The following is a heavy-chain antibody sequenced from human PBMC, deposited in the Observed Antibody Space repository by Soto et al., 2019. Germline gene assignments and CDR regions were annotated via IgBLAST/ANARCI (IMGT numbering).Heavy chain of an antibody. D-gene: IGHD5-18*01. Sequence: GASVKVSCKASGYTFTSYAMHWVRQAPGQRLEWMGWINAGNGNTKYSQKFQGRVTITRDTSASTAYMELSSLRVEDTAVYYCAKVGFPYSYGYLFYYWGQGTLVTVSS. J-gene: IGHJ4*02. V-gene: IGHV1-3*01. CDR2: INAGNGNT. CDR1: GYTFTSYA. CDR3: AKVGFPYSYGYLFYY.